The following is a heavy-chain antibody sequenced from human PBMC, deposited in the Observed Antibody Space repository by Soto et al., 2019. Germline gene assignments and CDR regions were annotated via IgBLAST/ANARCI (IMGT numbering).Heavy chain of an antibody. CDR2: ISPSTSHI. J-gene: IGHJ6*02. CDR1: GFTFSSCT. D-gene: IGHD2-15*01. CDR3: SGCSGGACHRNYGMDV. V-gene: IGHV3-21*01. Sequence: EVHLVESGGGLVKPGGSLRLSCAVSGFTFSSCTMNWVRQAPGKGLEWVSSISPSTSHIYYTDSVKGRFTISRDNAKNSLCLQMNSLIAEDTAVYYCSGCSGGACHRNYGMDVWGQGTTVTVSS.